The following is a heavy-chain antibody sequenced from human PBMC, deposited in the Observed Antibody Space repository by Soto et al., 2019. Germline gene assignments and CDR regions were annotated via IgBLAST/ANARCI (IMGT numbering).Heavy chain of an antibody. D-gene: IGHD5-18*01. CDR1: GGSIGINY. CDR2: IFHSGST. J-gene: IGHJ6*02. CDR3: ARGGSPNSDYYYGMDV. Sequence: SETLSLTCTVSGGSIGINYLSWIRQPPGKGLEWIGYIFHSGSTTHNPSLKSRVTMSVVTSKNQFSLKLSSVTAADTAVYYCARGGSPNSDYYYGMDVCGQGTTVTVSS. V-gene: IGHV4-59*01.